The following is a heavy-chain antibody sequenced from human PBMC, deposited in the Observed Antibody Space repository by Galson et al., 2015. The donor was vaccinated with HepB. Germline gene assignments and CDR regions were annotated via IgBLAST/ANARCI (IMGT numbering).Heavy chain of an antibody. V-gene: IGHV3-9*01. Sequence: SLRLSCAASGFTFVDYAMHWVRHAPGKGLEWVSGISWNSGSTGYADSVKGRFTISRDNAKNSLYLQMNSLRAEDTALYYCAKGWGWFGEFKQANFDYWGQGTLVTVSS. CDR1: GFTFVDYA. D-gene: IGHD3-10*01. J-gene: IGHJ4*02. CDR2: ISWNSGST. CDR3: AKGWGWFGEFKQANFDY.